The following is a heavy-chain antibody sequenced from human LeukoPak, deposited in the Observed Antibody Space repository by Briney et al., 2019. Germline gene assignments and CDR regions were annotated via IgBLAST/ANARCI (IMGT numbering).Heavy chain of an antibody. CDR3: AGPHIAAAGRDY. CDR1: GFTFSSYE. V-gene: IGHV3-48*03. D-gene: IGHD6-13*01. J-gene: IGHJ4*02. CDR2: ISSSGSTI. Sequence: GGSLRRSCAASGFTFSSYEMNWVCQAPGKGLEWVSYISSSGSTIYYADSVKGRFTISRDNAKNSLYLQMNSLRAEDTAVYYCAGPHIAAAGRDYWGQGTLVTVSS.